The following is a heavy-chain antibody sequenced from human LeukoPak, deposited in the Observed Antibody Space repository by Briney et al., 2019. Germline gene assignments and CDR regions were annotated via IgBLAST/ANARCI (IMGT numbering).Heavy chain of an antibody. V-gene: IGHV4-59*01. Sequence: SETLSLTCAVYGGSFSGYYWSWIRQPPGKGLEWIGYIYYSGSTNYIPSLKSRVTISVDTSKNQFSLKLSSVTAADTAVYYCARLRMATLELGYAFDIWGQGTMVTVSS. J-gene: IGHJ3*02. CDR2: IYYSGST. CDR1: GGSFSGYY. CDR3: ARLRMATLELGYAFDI. D-gene: IGHD5-24*01.